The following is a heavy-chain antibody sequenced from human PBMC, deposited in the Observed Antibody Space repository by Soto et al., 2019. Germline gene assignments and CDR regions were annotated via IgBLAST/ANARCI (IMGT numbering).Heavy chain of an antibody. D-gene: IGHD4-17*01. V-gene: IGHV3-7*05. CDR3: ASNPPNYGDYYGIVEY. CDR2: IKQDGSEK. CDR1: GFTFSSYW. J-gene: IGHJ4*02. Sequence: GGSLRLSCAASGFTFSSYWMSWVRQAPGKGLEWVANIKQDGSEKYYVDSVKGRFTISRDNAKNSLYLQMNSLRAEDTAVYYCASNPPNYGDYYGIVEYWGQGTLVTVSS.